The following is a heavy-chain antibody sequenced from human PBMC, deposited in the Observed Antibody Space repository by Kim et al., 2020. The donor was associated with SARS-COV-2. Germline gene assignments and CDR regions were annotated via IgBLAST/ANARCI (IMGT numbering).Heavy chain of an antibody. V-gene: IGHV4-39*01. D-gene: IGHD3-10*01. Sequence: SETLSLTCTVSGGSISSSSYYWGWIRQPPGKGLEWIGSIYYSGSTYYNPSLKSRVTISVDTSKNQLSLKLSSVTAADTAVYYCARLQAGITMVRGVRFYYYGMDVWGQGTTVTVSS. CDR2: IYYSGST. CDR3: ARLQAGITMVRGVRFYYYGMDV. CDR1: GGSISSSSYY. J-gene: IGHJ6*02.